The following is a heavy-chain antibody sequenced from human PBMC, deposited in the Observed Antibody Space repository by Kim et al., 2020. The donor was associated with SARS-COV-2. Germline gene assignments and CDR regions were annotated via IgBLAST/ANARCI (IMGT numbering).Heavy chain of an antibody. CDR3: ARDFERGDDFWSGFGL. CDR1: GFNFNSKG. J-gene: IGHJ4*02. Sequence: GGSLRLSCAASGFNFNSKGMHWVRKAPGKGLEWVSGISRNSGSVGYADSVKGRFTISRDNAKNSLYLQMNSLKTEDTAFYYCARDFERGDDFWSGFGLWGQGTLVTVSS. D-gene: IGHD3-3*01. V-gene: IGHV3-9*01. CDR2: ISRNSGSV.